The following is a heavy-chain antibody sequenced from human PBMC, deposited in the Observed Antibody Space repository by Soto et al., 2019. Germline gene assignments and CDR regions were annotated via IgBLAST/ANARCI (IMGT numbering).Heavy chain of an antibody. J-gene: IGHJ5*02. CDR1: GGTFSSYA. CDR3: GKNHVDPGPKNYCFPP. CDR2: IIPIFGTA. D-gene: IGHD1-7*01. V-gene: IGHV1-69*06. Sequence: QVQLVQSGAEVKKPGSSVKVSCKASGGTFSSYAISWVRQAPGQGLEWMGGIIPIFGTANYAQKFQGRVTITGDNPTETPYRELGGLGSEDGPVFSWGKNHVDPGPKNYCFPPGAGGPLVTFS.